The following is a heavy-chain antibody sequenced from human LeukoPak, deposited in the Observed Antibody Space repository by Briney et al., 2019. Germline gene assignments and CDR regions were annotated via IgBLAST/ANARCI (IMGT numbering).Heavy chain of an antibody. CDR2: ISYDGSNK. CDR1: GFTFSSYA. J-gene: IGHJ6*03. Sequence: GGSLRLSCAASGFTFSSYAMHWVRQAPGKGLEWVAVISYDGSNKYYADSVKGRFTISRDNSKNTLYLQMNSLRAEDTAVYYCAKSPDTHYMDVWGKGTTVTVSS. D-gene: IGHD5-18*01. V-gene: IGHV3-30*04. CDR3: AKSPDTHYMDV.